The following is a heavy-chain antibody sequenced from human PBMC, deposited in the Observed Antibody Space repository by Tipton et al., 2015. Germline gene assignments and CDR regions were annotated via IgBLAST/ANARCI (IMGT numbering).Heavy chain of an antibody. CDR3: ARVDILLSQGGMDV. D-gene: IGHD3-10*01. Sequence: TLSLTRSVSGGSISGDTNYWAWIRQSPGKGLEWIASFDYTGSAYYNPSLESRFTISMAASKNQFSLWVTSVTAADTAVYYCARVDILLSQGGMDVWGQGTTVTVSS. J-gene: IGHJ6*02. CDR2: FDYTGSA. V-gene: IGHV4-39*01. CDR1: GGSISGDTNY.